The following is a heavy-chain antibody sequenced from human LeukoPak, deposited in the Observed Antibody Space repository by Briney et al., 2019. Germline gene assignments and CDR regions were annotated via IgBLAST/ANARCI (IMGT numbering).Heavy chain of an antibody. CDR3: ARDHDFWSGSTYYYYYYMDV. CDR2: ISSSSSTI. CDR1: GFTFSSYS. D-gene: IGHD3-3*01. J-gene: IGHJ6*03. Sequence: GGSLRLSCAASGFTFSSYSMNWVHQAPGKGLEWVSYISSSSSTIYYADSVKGRFTVSRDNAKNSLYLQMNSLRAEDTAVYYCARDHDFWSGSTYYYYYYMDVWGKGTTVTVSS. V-gene: IGHV3-48*04.